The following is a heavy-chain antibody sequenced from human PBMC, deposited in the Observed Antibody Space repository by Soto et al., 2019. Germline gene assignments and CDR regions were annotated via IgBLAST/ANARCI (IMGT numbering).Heavy chain of an antibody. V-gene: IGHV4-31*03. D-gene: IGHD3-22*01. Sequence: SETLSLTCTVSGGSISSGDYYWSWIRQHPGKGLEWIGYIYYSGSTYYNPSPKSRVTISVDTSKNQFSLKLSSVTAADTAVYYCARDSYYDSSGSSSSAFDIWGQGTMVTVSS. CDR1: GGSISSGDYY. CDR2: IYYSGST. J-gene: IGHJ3*02. CDR3: ARDSYYDSSGSSSSAFDI.